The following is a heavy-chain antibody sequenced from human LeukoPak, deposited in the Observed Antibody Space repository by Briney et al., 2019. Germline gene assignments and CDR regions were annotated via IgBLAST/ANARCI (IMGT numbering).Heavy chain of an antibody. D-gene: IGHD4-17*01. V-gene: IGHV4-31*03. CDR1: GVSISSAGY. CDR3: ARVPPDYGDYVRAFDI. Sequence: PSQTLSLTCTVSGVSISSAGYWSWIRQYPGKGLEWIGYIYFSGSTYYNPSLKSRVTISADTSKNHFSLKLSSVTAADTAVYYCARVPPDYGDYVRAFDIWGQGTKVTVSS. J-gene: IGHJ3*02. CDR2: IYFSGST.